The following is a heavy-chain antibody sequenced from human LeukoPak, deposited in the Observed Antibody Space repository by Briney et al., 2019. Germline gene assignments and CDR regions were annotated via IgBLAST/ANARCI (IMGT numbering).Heavy chain of an antibody. Sequence: PSETLSLTCTVSGGSISSYYWSWIRQPPGKGLEWIGYIYYSGSTNYNPSLKSRVTISVDTSKNQFSLKLSSLTAADTAVYYCASVSGDAAFDIWGQGTMVTVSS. V-gene: IGHV4-59*01. CDR3: ASVSGDAAFDI. CDR1: GGSISSYY. J-gene: IGHJ3*02. CDR2: IYYSGST. D-gene: IGHD3-10*01.